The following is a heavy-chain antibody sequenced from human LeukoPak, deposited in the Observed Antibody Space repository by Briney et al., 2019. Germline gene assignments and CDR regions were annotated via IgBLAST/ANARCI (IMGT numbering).Heavy chain of an antibody. V-gene: IGHV4-61*01. J-gene: IGHJ6*02. D-gene: IGHD3-10*01. Sequence: SETLSLTCTVSGGSVSSGSYYWSWIRQPPGKGLEWIGYIYYSGSTNYNPSLKSRVTISVDTSKNQFSLKLSSVTAADTAVYYCARDGYYGSGFYGMDVWGQGTTVTVSS. CDR1: GGSVSSGSYY. CDR2: IYYSGST. CDR3: ARDGYYGSGFYGMDV.